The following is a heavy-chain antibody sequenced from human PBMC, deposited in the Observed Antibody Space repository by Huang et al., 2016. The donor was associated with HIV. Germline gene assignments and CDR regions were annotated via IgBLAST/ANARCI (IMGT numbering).Heavy chain of an antibody. V-gene: IGHV1-69*13. CDR2: IIPRFGTR. J-gene: IGHJ3*01. Sequence: QVQLVQSGAEVRKPGSSVKVSYRASGGSFNNFGINWVRQAPGQGLVWMGGIIPRFGTRNDAQRFKDRVTITADETTGVVHLEVTSLRSDDTAVYFCAKRGGAWGSPYAFDLWGPGTMVTVSS. D-gene: IGHD3-16*01. CDR3: AKRGGAWGSPYAFDL. CDR1: GGSFNNFG.